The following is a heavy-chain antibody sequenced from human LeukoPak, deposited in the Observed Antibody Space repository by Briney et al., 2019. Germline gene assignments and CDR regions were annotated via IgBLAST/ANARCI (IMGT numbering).Heavy chain of an antibody. CDR2: INPNSGGT. D-gene: IGHD2-21*02. CDR3: ALAYCGGDCYGPGFDY. J-gene: IGHJ4*02. V-gene: IGHV1-2*02. CDR1: GYTFIGYY. Sequence: ASVKVPCKTSGYTFIGYYMHWVRQAPGQGLEWMGWINPNSGGTNYAQKFQGRVTMTRDTSITTAYMELSRLRSDDTAVYYCALAYCGGDCYGPGFDYWGQGTLVTVSS.